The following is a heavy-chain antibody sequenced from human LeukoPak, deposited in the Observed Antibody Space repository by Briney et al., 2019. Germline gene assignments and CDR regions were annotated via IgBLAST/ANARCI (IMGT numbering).Heavy chain of an antibody. V-gene: IGHV4-34*01. CDR1: GGSFSGYY. J-gene: IGHJ4*02. D-gene: IGHD3-10*01. Sequence: KPSETLSLTCAVYGGSFSGYYWSWIRQPPGKGLEWIGEINHSGSTNYNPSLKSRVTISVDTSKNQFSLKLSSVTAADTAVYYCARLLLWFRELSFDYWGQGTLVTVSS. CDR3: ARLLLWFRELSFDY. CDR2: INHSGST.